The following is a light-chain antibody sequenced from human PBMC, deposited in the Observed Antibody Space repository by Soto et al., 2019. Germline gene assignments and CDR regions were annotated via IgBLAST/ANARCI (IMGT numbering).Light chain of an antibody. CDR3: QQSITPPWT. Sequence: DFQMTQSPSSLSASVGDRVTIACRASQTITNYLNWYQHKPGKAPKLLIYAASNLQSGVPSRFSGSGSGTDFTLTISSLQPEDFATYYCQQSITPPWTFGQGTKVEIK. V-gene: IGKV1-39*01. CDR1: QTITNY. CDR2: AAS. J-gene: IGKJ1*01.